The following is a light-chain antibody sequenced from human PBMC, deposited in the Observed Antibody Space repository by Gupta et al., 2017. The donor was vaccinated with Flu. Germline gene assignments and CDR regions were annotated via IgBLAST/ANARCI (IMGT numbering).Light chain of an antibody. CDR1: QTISNY. V-gene: IGKV3-11*01. CDR3: QQRGA. J-gene: IGKJ2*01. Sequence: FVLTQSPATLSLSPGERATLSCRASQTISNYLAWYQHKPGQAPRLRIYEASKRATGIPTRFSGSGSGTDFTLTISSLEPEDVAVYYCQQRGAFGQGTKLEIK. CDR2: EAS.